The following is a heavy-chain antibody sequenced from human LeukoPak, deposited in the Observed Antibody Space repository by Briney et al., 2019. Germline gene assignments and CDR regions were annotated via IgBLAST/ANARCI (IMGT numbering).Heavy chain of an antibody. Sequence: ASVKVSCKASGYTFTGYYIHWVRQAPGQGLEWMGWINPNSGGTNYAQKFQGRVTMTRDTSISTAYMELSRLRSDDTAVYYCARGTIVVVVAATPAGYWFDPWGQGTLVTVSS. J-gene: IGHJ5*02. CDR1: GYTFTGYY. CDR3: ARGTIVVVVAATPAGYWFDP. D-gene: IGHD2-15*01. V-gene: IGHV1-2*02. CDR2: INPNSGGT.